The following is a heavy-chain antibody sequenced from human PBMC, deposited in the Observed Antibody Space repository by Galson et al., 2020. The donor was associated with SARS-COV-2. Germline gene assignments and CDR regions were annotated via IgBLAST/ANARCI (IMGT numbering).Heavy chain of an antibody. CDR3: AKDISTVVTNWFDP. CDR2: ISGSGGST. CDR1: GFTFSSYA. V-gene: IGHV3-23*01. J-gene: IGHJ5*02. D-gene: IGHD4-17*01. Sequence: GESLKISCAASGFTFSSYAMSWVRQAPGKGLEWVSAISGSGGSTYYADSVKGRFTISRDNSKNTLYLQMNSLRAEDTAVYYCAKDISTVVTNWFDPWGQGTLVTVSS.